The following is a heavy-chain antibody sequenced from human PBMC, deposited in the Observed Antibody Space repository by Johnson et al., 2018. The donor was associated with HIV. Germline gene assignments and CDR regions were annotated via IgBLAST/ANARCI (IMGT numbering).Heavy chain of an antibody. J-gene: IGHJ3*01. D-gene: IGHD3-16*02. CDR2: IGSVGDT. CDR1: GFTFSSYD. Sequence: VQLVESGGGLVQPGGSLRLSCAASGFTFSSYDMHWVRQATGKGLEWVSVIGSVGDTNYPGSVKGRFTISRDNAKNSLYLQMNSVRAEDTALYYCARGGLGYQNIQNPCEVWGQGTMVTVSS. V-gene: IGHV3-13*01. CDR3: ARGGLGYQNIQNPCEV.